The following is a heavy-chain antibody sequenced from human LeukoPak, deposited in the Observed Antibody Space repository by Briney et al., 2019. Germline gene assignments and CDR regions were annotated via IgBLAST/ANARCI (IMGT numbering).Heavy chain of an antibody. V-gene: IGHV3-15*07. CDR3: ATDFYDTT. CDR1: GFTFSNAW. D-gene: IGHD3-22*01. J-gene: IGHJ5*02. CDR2: IRSNSDGGTI. Sequence: PGGSLRLSCATSGFTFSNAWMNWVRQAPGKGLEWVGFIRSNSDGGTIDYAAPVKGRFALSRDDSKNTLYLQMNSLQTEDTAVYYCATDFYDTTWGQGTLVTVSS.